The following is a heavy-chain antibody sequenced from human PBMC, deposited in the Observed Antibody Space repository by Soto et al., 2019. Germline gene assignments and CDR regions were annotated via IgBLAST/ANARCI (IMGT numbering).Heavy chain of an antibody. CDR2: ISSDGSNR. D-gene: IGHD1-1*01. Sequence: QVQLVESGGGVVQPGRSLRLSCAASGFIFSSYAMHWVRQAPGKGLEWVAVISSDGSNRYYADSVGGRFTISRDNSENTVYLHMSSLTGDDTAVFYCAKAPWNLAHTHYFDFWGQGTLVTVSS. V-gene: IGHV3-30-3*01. CDR3: AKAPWNLAHTHYFDF. CDR1: GFIFSSYA. J-gene: IGHJ4*02.